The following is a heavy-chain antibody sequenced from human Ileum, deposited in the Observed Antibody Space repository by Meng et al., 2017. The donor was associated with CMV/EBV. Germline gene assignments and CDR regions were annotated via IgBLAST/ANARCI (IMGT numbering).Heavy chain of an antibody. CDR2: IYYSGST. V-gene: IGHV4-59*01. J-gene: IGHJ4*02. D-gene: IGHD6-13*01. Sequence: SCTVSGGSISSYYWSWIRQPPGKGLEWIGYIYYSGSTNYNPSLKSRVTISVDTSKNQFSLKLSSVTAADTAVYYCARGSIAAAGTYYFDYWGQGTLVTVSS. CDR1: GGSISSYY. CDR3: ARGSIAAAGTYYFDY.